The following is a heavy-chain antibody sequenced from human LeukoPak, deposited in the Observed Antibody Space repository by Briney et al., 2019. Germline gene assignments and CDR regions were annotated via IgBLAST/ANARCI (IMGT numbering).Heavy chain of an antibody. Sequence: SQTLSLTCAVSGGSISSGGYSWSWIRQPPGKGLEWIGYIYHSGSTYYNPSLKSRVTISVDRSKNQLSLKLSSVTAADTAVYYCARGYDSSGYYLDYWGQGTLVTVSS. J-gene: IGHJ4*02. D-gene: IGHD3-22*01. CDR3: ARGYDSSGYYLDY. CDR2: IYHSGST. V-gene: IGHV4-30-2*01. CDR1: GGSISSGGYS.